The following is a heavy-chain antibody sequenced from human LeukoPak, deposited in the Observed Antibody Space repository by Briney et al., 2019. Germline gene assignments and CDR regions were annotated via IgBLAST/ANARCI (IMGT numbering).Heavy chain of an antibody. Sequence: QSGGSLRLSCAASGFTFSSNVMSWVRRAPGKGLEWVSSITGSGGSIYYADSVKGRFTSSRDNSKNTLYPQMSSLRAEDTAVYYCAKRGAEVGQTVAPGDYWGQGTLVTVSS. CDR3: AKRGAEVGQTVAPGDY. V-gene: IGHV3-23*01. CDR2: ITGSGGSI. D-gene: IGHD1-26*01. J-gene: IGHJ4*02. CDR1: GFTFSSNV.